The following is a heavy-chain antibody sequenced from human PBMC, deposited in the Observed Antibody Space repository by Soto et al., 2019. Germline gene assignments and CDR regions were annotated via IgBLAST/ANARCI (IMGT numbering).Heavy chain of an antibody. CDR3: ARKFGDYVWGSYRDDAFDI. CDR1: GGSFSGYY. D-gene: IGHD3-16*02. Sequence: QVQLQQWGAGLLKPSETLSLTCAVYGGSFSGYYWSWIRQPPGKGLEWIGEINHSGSTNYNPSLKSRVNISVDTSKNQFSLKLSSVTAADTAVYYCARKFGDYVWGSYRDDAFDIWGQGTMVTVSS. J-gene: IGHJ3*02. V-gene: IGHV4-34*01. CDR2: INHSGST.